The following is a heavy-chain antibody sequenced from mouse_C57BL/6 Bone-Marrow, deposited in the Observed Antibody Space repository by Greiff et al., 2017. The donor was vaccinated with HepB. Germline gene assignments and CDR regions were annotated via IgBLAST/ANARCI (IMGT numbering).Heavy chain of an antibody. V-gene: IGHV5-6*01. CDR2: ISSGGSYN. J-gene: IGHJ3*01. Sequence: EVKVVESGGDLVKPGGSLKLSCAASGFTFSSYGMSWVRQTPDKRLEWVATISSGGSYNYYPDSVKGRFTISRDNAKNTLYLQMSSLKSEDTAMYYCARHQGYGSRWFAYWGQGTLVTVSA. CDR3: ARHQGYGSRWFAY. D-gene: IGHD1-1*01. CDR1: GFTFSSYG.